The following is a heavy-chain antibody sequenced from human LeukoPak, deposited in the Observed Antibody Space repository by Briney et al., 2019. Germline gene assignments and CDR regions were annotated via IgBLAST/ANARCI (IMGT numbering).Heavy chain of an antibody. D-gene: IGHD5-18*01. Sequence: SETLSLTCTVSGGSISSSGYYWGWIRQPPGKGLEWIGSFYYSGSTFYNPSLKSRVTISIDTSKNQFSLKLISVTAADTAVYYCAAGYSYDFFDYWGQGTLVTVSS. V-gene: IGHV4-39*07. CDR2: FYYSGST. J-gene: IGHJ4*02. CDR3: AAGYSYDFFDY. CDR1: GGSISSSGYY.